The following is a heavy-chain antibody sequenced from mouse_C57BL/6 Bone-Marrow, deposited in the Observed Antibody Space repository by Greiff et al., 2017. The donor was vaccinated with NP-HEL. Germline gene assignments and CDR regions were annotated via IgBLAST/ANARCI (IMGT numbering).Heavy chain of an antibody. D-gene: IGHD2-3*01. V-gene: IGHV5-15*01. CDR3: ARSDDGYYNYAMDY. CDR2: ISNLAYSI. Sequence: EVQVVESGGGLVQPGGSLKLSCAASGFTFSDYGMAWVRQAPRKGPEWVAFISNLAYSIYYADTVTGRFTISRENAKNTLYLEMSSLRSEDTAMYYCARSDDGYYNYAMDYWGQGTSVTVSS. J-gene: IGHJ4*01. CDR1: GFTFSDYG.